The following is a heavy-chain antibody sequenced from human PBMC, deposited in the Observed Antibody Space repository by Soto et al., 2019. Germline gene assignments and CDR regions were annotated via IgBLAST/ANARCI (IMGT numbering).Heavy chain of an antibody. D-gene: IGHD6-19*01. CDR1: GGSISSSSYY. J-gene: IGHJ4*02. CDR3: ARLESSGWLFDY. CDR2: IYYSGST. V-gene: IGHV4-39*01. Sequence: SETPSLTCTVSGGSISSSSYYWGWIRQPPGKGLEWIGSIYYSGSTYYNPSLKSRVTISVDTSKNQFSLKLSSVTAADTAVYYCARLESSGWLFDYWGQGTLVTVSS.